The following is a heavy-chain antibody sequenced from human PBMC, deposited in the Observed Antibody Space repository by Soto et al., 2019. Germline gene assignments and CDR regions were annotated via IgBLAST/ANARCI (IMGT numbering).Heavy chain of an antibody. Sequence: GASVKVSCKASGYTFTSYDINWVRQATGQGLEWMGWMNPNSGNTGYAQKFQGRVTMTRNTSISTAYMELSSLRSEDTAVYYCATGGRATNNYYYYYGMDVWGQGTKVTVSS. CDR1: GYTFTSYD. CDR2: MNPNSGNT. V-gene: IGHV1-8*01. J-gene: IGHJ6*02. CDR3: ATGGRATNNYYYYYGMDV. D-gene: IGHD1-26*01.